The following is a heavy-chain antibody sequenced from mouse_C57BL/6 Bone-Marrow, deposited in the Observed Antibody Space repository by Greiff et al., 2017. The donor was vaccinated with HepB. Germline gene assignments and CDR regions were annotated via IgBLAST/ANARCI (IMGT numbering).Heavy chain of an antibody. D-gene: IGHD3-2*02. CDR3: ARWTAQAGNYYFDY. J-gene: IGHJ2*01. CDR2: INPSSGYT. Sequence: QVQLKESGAELAKPGASVKLSCKASGYTFTSYWMHWVKQRPGQGLEWIGYINPSSGYTKYNQKFKDKATLTADKSSSPAYMQLSSLTSEDSAVYYCARWTAQAGNYYFDYWGQGTTLTVSS. V-gene: IGHV1-7*01. CDR1: GYTFTSYW.